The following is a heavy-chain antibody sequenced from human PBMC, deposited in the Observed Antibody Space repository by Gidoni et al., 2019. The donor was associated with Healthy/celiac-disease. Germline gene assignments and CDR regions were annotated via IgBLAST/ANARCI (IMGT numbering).Heavy chain of an antibody. CDR1: GFTFSSYG. CDR2: ISYDGSNK. Sequence: QVQLVASGGGVVQPGRSLRLSCAASGFTFSSYGMHWVRQAPGKGLEWVAVISYDGSNKYYADSVKGRFTISRDNSKNTLYLQMNSLRAEDTAVYYCAKGRYYYDSSGYYSDWGQGTLVTVSS. D-gene: IGHD3-22*01. J-gene: IGHJ4*02. V-gene: IGHV3-30*18. CDR3: AKGRYYYDSSGYYSD.